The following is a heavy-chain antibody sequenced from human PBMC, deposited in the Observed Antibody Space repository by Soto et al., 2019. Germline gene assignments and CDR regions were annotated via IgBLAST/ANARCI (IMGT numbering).Heavy chain of an antibody. CDR3: ARDRNYYGSGFLEI. CDR2: IYYSGST. J-gene: IGHJ4*02. V-gene: IGHV4-31*03. Sequence: SETLSLTCTVSGGSISSGGYYWSWIRQHPGKGLEWIGYIYYSGSTYYNPSLKSRVTISVDTSKNQFSLKLSSVTAADTAVYYCARDRNYYGSGFLEIWGQGTLVTVSS. CDR1: GGSISSGGYY. D-gene: IGHD3-10*01.